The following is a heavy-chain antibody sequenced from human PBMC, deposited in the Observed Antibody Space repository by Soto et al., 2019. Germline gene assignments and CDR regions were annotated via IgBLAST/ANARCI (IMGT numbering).Heavy chain of an antibody. CDR2: IYWDDDK. V-gene: IGHV2-5*02. CDR3: VHRRSGGSGTFFDY. Sequence: QITLKESGPTLVKPTQTHTLTCIFSGFSLSTSGMSVGWMRQPPGKALEWLALIYWDDDKRYSPSLKSRLTIIKDTYKNQVVLTMTNMDPVYTATYYCVHRRSGGSGTFFDYWGQGTLVTVSS. CDR1: GFSLSTSGMS. D-gene: IGHD3-10*01. J-gene: IGHJ4*02.